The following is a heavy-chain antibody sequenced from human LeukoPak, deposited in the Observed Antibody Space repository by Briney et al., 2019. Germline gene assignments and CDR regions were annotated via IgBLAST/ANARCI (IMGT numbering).Heavy chain of an antibody. V-gene: IGHV1-18*01. CDR2: ISAYNGST. CDR3: ARDFLPDLTFDY. Sequence: ASVKVSCKASGYTFTIYGISWVRQAPGQGLEWMGWISAYNGSTNYAQKLQGRVTMTTDTSTSTAYMELRSLRSDDTAVYYCARDFLPDLTFDYWGQGTLVTVSS. CDR1: GYTFTIYG. D-gene: IGHD1-14*01. J-gene: IGHJ4*02.